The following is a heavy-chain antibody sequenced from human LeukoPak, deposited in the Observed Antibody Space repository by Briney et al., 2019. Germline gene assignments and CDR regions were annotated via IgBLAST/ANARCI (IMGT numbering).Heavy chain of an antibody. Sequence: SETLSLTCTVSGGSISTYYWSWIRQPPGKGLEWIGEINHSGSTNYNPSLKSRVTISVDTSKNQFSLKLSSVTAADTAVYYCARGQRDIVGARGFAYYYYGMDVWGQGTTVTVSS. J-gene: IGHJ6*02. V-gene: IGHV4-34*01. D-gene: IGHD1-26*01. CDR1: GGSISTYY. CDR2: INHSGST. CDR3: ARGQRDIVGARGFAYYYYGMDV.